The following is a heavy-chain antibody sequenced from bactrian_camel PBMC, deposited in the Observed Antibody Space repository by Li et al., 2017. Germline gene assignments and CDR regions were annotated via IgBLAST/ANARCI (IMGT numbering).Heavy chain of an antibody. Sequence: HVQLVESGGGSVQAGGSLKLACVASGDIFTRYYMARFRQAPGKEREGVAAIDTAGLTTYTYAVQGRFTISRDNAKNTVYLQMNSLKPEDTAMYFCAADPEYGCVTDAELAEFRVWGQGTQVTVS. CDR3: AADPEYGCVTDAELAEFRV. CDR1: GDIFTRYY. D-gene: IGHD3*01. J-gene: IGHJ6*01. CDR2: IDTAGLT. V-gene: IGHV3S53*01.